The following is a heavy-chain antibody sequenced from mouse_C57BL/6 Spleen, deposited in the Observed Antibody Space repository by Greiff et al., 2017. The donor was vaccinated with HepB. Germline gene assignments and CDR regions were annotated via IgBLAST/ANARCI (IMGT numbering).Heavy chain of an antibody. V-gene: IGHV1-18*01. Sequence: EVQLQQSGPELVKPGASVKIPCKASGYTFTDYNMDWVKQSHGKSLEWIGDINPNNGGTIYNQKFKGKATLTVDKSSSTAYMELRSLTSEDTAVYYCARRRDGYEDWYFDVWGTGTTVTVSS. J-gene: IGHJ1*03. CDR3: ARRRDGYEDWYFDV. D-gene: IGHD2-2*01. CDR1: GYTFTDYN. CDR2: INPNNGGT.